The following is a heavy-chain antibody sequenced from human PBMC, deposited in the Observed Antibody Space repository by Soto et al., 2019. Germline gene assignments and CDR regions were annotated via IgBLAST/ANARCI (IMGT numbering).Heavy chain of an antibody. J-gene: IGHJ4*02. Sequence: GGSLRLSCAASGFTFSDYYMSWIRQAPGKGLEWVSYISSSGSTIYYADSVKGRFAISRDNAKNSLYLQMNSLRAEDQAVFICARVLSQKWPPPPFLDYWGRGPLATVS. V-gene: IGHV3-11*01. CDR1: GFTFSDYY. CDR3: ARVLSQKWPPPPFLDY. CDR2: ISSSGSTI. D-gene: IGHD3-9*01.